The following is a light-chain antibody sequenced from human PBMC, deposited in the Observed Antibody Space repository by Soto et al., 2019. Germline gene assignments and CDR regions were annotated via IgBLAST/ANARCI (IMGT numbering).Light chain of an antibody. CDR1: QSVSSY. J-gene: IGKJ1*01. V-gene: IGKV3-11*01. Sequence: DTVLTQSPATLSLSPGERATLSCRASQSVSSYLAWYQQKPGQAPRLLIYDASNRATGIPARFSGSGSGTDFTLTISSLEPEDFAVYYCQQRSNWSWTFGQGTKVEIK. CDR3: QQRSNWSWT. CDR2: DAS.